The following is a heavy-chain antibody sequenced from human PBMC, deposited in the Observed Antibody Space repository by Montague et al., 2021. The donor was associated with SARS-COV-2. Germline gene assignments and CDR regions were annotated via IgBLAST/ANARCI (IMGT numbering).Heavy chain of an antibody. CDR1: GVSINEYF. CDR2: IFFNRGP. J-gene: IGHJ1*01. V-gene: IGHV4-59*01. Sequence: SETLSLTCTVSGVSINEYFWTWIRQTPGKGLEWIGYIFFNRGPIHNASLKNRVTISLDTSKSQASLRLTSVTAADTAVYFCVSGRDGSYSHFHFWGQGALVTVSS. D-gene: IGHD4-11*01. CDR3: VSGRDGSYSHFHF.